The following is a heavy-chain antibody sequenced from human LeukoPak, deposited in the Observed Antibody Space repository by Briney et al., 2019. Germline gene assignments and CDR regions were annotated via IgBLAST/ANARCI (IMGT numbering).Heavy chain of an antibody. D-gene: IGHD1-26*01. J-gene: IGHJ5*02. CDR1: GYTFTGYY. V-gene: IGHV1-2*02. Sequence: ASVKVSCKASGYTFTGYYMHWVRQAPGQGLEWMGWINPNSGGTNYAQKFQGRVTMTGDTSISTAYMELSRLRSDDTAVYYCARDGSGSGASKEWFDPWGQGTLVTVSS. CDR3: ARDGSGSGASKEWFDP. CDR2: INPNSGGT.